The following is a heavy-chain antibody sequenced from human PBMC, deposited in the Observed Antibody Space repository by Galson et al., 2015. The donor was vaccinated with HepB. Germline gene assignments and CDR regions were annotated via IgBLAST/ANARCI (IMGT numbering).Heavy chain of an antibody. Sequence: VKVSCKASGFSLSNYGISWVRQAPGQGLEWMGWIGLYNENPNYAQKFQGRVTVTTDTSTNTVYMELRSLRSDDTAVYYCARYCSGGSCYYTYAFDIWGQGTMVTVSS. CDR3: ARYCSGGSCYYTYAFDI. CDR2: IGLYNENP. J-gene: IGHJ3*02. CDR1: GFSLSNYG. D-gene: IGHD2-15*01. V-gene: IGHV1-18*01.